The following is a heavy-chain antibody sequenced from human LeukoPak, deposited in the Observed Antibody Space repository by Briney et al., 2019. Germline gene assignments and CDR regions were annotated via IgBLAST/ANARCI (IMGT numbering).Heavy chain of an antibody. D-gene: IGHD3-10*01. CDR3: ARGSELWFGELSPLNNWFDP. CDR2: INPNSGGT. Sequence: GASVKVSCKASGGTFSSYAISWVRQAPGQGLEWMGWINPNSGGTNYAQKFQGRVTMTRDTSISTAYMELRSLRSDDTAVYYCARGSELWFGELSPLNNWFDPWGQGTLVTVSS. CDR1: GGTFSSYA. V-gene: IGHV1-2*02. J-gene: IGHJ5*02.